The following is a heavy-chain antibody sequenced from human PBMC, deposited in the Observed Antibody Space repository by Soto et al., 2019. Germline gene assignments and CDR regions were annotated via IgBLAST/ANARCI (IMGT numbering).Heavy chain of an antibody. V-gene: IGHV1-18*04. J-gene: IGHJ6*02. CDR2: ISAYNGNT. D-gene: IGHD7-27*01. Sequence: GASVKVSCKASGYTFTSYGISWVLQAPGQGLEWMGWISAYNGNTNYAQKLQGRVTMTTDTSTSTAYMELRSLRSDDTAVYYCARGTPLGSGSALSYYYGMDVWGQGTTVTVSS. CDR3: ARGTPLGSGSALSYYYGMDV. CDR1: GYTFTSYG.